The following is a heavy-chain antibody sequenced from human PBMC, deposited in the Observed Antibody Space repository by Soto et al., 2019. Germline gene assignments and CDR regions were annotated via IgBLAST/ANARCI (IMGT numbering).Heavy chain of an antibody. V-gene: IGHV3-64D*06. CDR1: ELSFSGFA. CDR3: VKGIVGCCCITVSRPHWFYP. CDR2: ISSTGINT. D-gene: IGHD2-15*01. Sequence: GGTLRLSCSASELSFSGFAMHCIRLAPGMGLEHIGGISSTGINTYYADSVRGRFTISRDNSKNTLHLQMSSLKPEDTALYYCVKGIVGCCCITVSRPHWFYPWCQGAQLTLSS. J-gene: IGHJ5*02.